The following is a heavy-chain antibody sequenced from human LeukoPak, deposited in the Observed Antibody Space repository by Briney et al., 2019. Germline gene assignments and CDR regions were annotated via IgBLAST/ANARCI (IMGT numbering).Heavy chain of an antibody. J-gene: IGHJ4*02. CDR3: ARQTGSGLFILP. Sequence: SETLSLTCTVSGVSISSSNSYWGWIRQPPGKGLEWIGSIYYSGNTYYNASLGSQVSISIDTSKNQFSLRLTSVTAADTAVYYCARQTGSGLFILPGGQGTLVTVSS. V-gene: IGHV4-39*01. CDR1: GVSISSSNSY. CDR2: IYYSGNT. D-gene: IGHD3/OR15-3a*01.